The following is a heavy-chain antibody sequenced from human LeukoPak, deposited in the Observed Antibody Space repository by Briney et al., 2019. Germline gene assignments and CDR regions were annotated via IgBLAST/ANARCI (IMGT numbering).Heavy chain of an antibody. D-gene: IGHD5-24*01. Sequence: PEGSLRLFCAASGFTFSTYWMHWVRQARGKGLLWVARINTDGSSTLYADSVKGRFTISRDNAKSTLYLQMDSLRPEDTAVYYCARVGPTGDGYNCFDSWGQGTLVTVSS. V-gene: IGHV3-74*01. CDR3: ARVGPTGDGYNCFDS. J-gene: IGHJ4*02. CDR2: INTDGSST. CDR1: GFTFSTYW.